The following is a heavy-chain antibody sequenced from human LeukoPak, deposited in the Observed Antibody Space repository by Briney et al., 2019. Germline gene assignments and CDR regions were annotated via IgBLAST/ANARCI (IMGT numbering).Heavy chain of an antibody. CDR2: VYYSGST. Sequence: NLSQTLSLTCTVSGGSISSGGYYWSWIRQHPGKGLEWIGYVYYSGSTYYNPSLKSRVTISVDTSKNQFSLKLSSVTAADTAVYYCARGGYGDPRGNWFDPWGRGTLVTVSS. CDR1: GGSISSGGYY. CDR3: ARGGYGDPRGNWFDP. V-gene: IGHV4-31*03. J-gene: IGHJ5*02. D-gene: IGHD4-17*01.